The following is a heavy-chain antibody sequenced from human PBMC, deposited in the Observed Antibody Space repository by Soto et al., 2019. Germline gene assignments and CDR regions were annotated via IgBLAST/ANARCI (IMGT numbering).Heavy chain of an antibody. CDR3: ARGGTIAVTTIGDY. CDR2: IRRSSSTI. V-gene: IGHV3-48*02. Sequence: DVQLVESGGGLVQPGGSLRLSCAASGFTFRSYTMNWVRLAPGKGLDWVSYIRRSSSTIYYADSVKGRFTISRDNAKNSLYLQMNSLRDDDTAMYYCARGGTIAVTTIGDYWGQGTLVTVSS. CDR1: GFTFRSYT. D-gene: IGHD5-12*01. J-gene: IGHJ4*01.